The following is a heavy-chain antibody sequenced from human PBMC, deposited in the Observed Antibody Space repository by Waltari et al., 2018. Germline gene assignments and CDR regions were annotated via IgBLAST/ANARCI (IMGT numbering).Heavy chain of an antibody. CDR3: AKAIFGVVIWAFDI. J-gene: IGHJ3*02. D-gene: IGHD3-3*01. CDR2: IRGSGGST. Sequence: EVQLLESGGGLVQPGGSLRLSCAASGFTFSSYAMSWVRQAPGKGVEGVSAIRGSGGSTYYADSVKGRFTISRDNSKNTLYLQMNSLRAEDTAVYYCAKAIFGVVIWAFDIWGQGTMVTVSS. CDR1: GFTFSSYA. V-gene: IGHV3-23*01.